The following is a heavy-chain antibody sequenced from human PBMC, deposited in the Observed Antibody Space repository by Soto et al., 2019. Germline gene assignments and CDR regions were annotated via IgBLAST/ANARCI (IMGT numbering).Heavy chain of an antibody. CDR2: ISAYNGNT. Sequence: ASVKVSCKASGYTFTSYGISWVRQAPGQGLEWMGWISAYNGNTNYAQKLQGRVTMTTDTSTSTAYMELRSLRSDDTAVYYCALTYYYDSSGYYRPGAFDIWGQGTMVTVSS. D-gene: IGHD3-22*01. CDR1: GYTFTSYG. J-gene: IGHJ3*02. CDR3: ALTYYYDSSGYYRPGAFDI. V-gene: IGHV1-18*04.